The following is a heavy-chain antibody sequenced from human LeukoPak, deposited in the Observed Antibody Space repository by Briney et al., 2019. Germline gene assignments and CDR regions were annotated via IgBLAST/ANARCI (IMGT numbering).Heavy chain of an antibody. CDR3: ARDQDYYYGMDV. V-gene: IGHV3-48*04. CDR1: GFTFSSYS. CDR2: ISSTSSTI. J-gene: IGHJ6*02. Sequence: GGSLRLSCAASGFTFSSYSMNWVRQAPGKGLEWVSYISSTSSTIYYADSVKGRFTISRDNAKNSLYLQMNSLSAEDTAVYYCARDQDYYYGMDVWGQGTTVTVSS.